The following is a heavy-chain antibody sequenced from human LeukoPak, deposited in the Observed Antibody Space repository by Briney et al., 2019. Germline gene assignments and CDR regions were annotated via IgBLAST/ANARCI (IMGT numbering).Heavy chain of an antibody. V-gene: IGHV3-74*01. CDR2: IDNDGNGI. J-gene: IGHJ6*03. CDR1: GFMFSGYW. Sequence: GGSLRLSCAASGFMFSGYWMHWVRHGPGKGLELVSRIDNDGNGIIYADSVKGRFTTSRDNAKNTLYLQMSSLRVEDTAVYYCATGGGWEPSSGVVTHIDVWGKGTTVTVSS. CDR3: ATGGGWEPSSGVVTHIDV. D-gene: IGHD3-3*01.